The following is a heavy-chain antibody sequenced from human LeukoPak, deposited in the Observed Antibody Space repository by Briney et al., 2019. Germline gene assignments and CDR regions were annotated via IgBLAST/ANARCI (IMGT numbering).Heavy chain of an antibody. CDR2: IIPIFGTA. CDR3: ASPMAAAGGFDP. J-gene: IGHJ5*02. D-gene: IGHD6-13*01. CDR1: GGTFSSYA. Sequence: SVKVSCKASGGTFSSYAISWVRQAPGQGLEWMGGIIPIFGTANYAQEFQGRVTITTDESTSTAYMELSSLRSEDTAVYYCASPMAAAGGFDPWGQGTLVTVSS. V-gene: IGHV1-69*05.